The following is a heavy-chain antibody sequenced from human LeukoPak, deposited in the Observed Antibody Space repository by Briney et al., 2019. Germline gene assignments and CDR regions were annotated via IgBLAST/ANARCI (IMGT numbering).Heavy chain of an antibody. V-gene: IGHV3-30*04. J-gene: IGHJ4*02. CDR1: GFTFSSYA. D-gene: IGHD6-19*01. CDR3: ARGYSSGWYHPFDY. Sequence: GGSLRLSCAASGFTFSSYAMHWVRQAPGKGLEWVAVISYDGSNKYYAGSVKGRFTISRDNSKNTLYLQMNSLRAEDTAVYYCARGYSSGWYHPFDYWGQGTLVTVSS. CDR2: ISYDGSNK.